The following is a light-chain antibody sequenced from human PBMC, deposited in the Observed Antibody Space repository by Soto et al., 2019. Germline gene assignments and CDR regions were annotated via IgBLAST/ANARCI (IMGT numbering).Light chain of an antibody. J-gene: IGKJ3*01. V-gene: IGKV3-20*01. Sequence: VLTQSPGTLSLSPGERATLSCRASQRVNSNYFAWYQQKPGQATRLLVFGASTRATGIPDRFSGSGSGTDFMLTISRVEPEDFAVYYCQQYTASSGIFTFGPGTRVDIK. CDR1: QRVNSNY. CDR2: GAS. CDR3: QQYTASSGIFT.